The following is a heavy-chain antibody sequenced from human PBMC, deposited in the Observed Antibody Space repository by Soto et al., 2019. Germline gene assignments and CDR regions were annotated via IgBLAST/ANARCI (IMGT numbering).Heavy chain of an antibody. J-gene: IGHJ4*02. CDR2: ISAYNGNT. D-gene: IGHD2-15*01. Sequence: QVQLVQSGAEVKKPGASVKVSCKASGYTFTSYGISWVRQAPGQGLEWMGWISAYNGNTNYAQKLQGRVTMTTDTSMSTAYMELRSLRSDDTAVYYCARDDGIGCSGGSCYFDYWGQGTLVTVSS. CDR3: ARDDGIGCSGGSCYFDY. CDR1: GYTFTSYG. V-gene: IGHV1-18*04.